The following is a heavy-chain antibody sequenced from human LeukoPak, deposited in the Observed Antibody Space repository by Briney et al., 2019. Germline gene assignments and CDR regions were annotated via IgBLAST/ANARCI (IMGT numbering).Heavy chain of an antibody. CDR3: TPSPVIVGATEPDY. CDR2: IKSKTDGGTK. CDR1: GFTFSSYG. Sequence: PGGSLRLSCAASGFTFSSYGMSWVGQAPGKGVEWVGRIKSKTDGGTKDYAAPVKGTFTISRDDSKHTLYLQMNSLKTEDTPVYYCTPSPVIVGATEPDYWGQGTLVTVSS. J-gene: IGHJ4*02. V-gene: IGHV3-15*01. D-gene: IGHD1-26*01.